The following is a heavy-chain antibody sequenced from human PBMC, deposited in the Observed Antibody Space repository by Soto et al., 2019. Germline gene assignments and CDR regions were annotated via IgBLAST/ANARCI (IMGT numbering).Heavy chain of an antibody. Sequence: GGSLRLSCAASGFTLSSYGMHWVRQAPGKGLEWVAVIWYDGSNKYYADSVKGRFTISRDNSKNTLYLQMNSLRAEDTAVYYCARDRYSGSYFPPQVYWGQGTLVTVSS. D-gene: IGHD1-26*01. J-gene: IGHJ4*02. V-gene: IGHV3-33*01. CDR2: IWYDGSNK. CDR3: ARDRYSGSYFPPQVY. CDR1: GFTLSSYG.